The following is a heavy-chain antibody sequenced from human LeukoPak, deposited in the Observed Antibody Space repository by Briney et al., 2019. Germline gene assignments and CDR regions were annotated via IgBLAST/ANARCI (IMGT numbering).Heavy chain of an antibody. CDR2: IYYSGST. J-gene: IGHJ4*02. CDR3: ASYVYGDYYFDY. CDR1: GVSVSGYY. V-gene: IGHV4-59*08. Sequence: SETLSLTCSVSGVSVSGYYWSWIRQPPGKGLEWIGYIYYSGSTNYNPSLKSRVTISVDTSKNQFSLKLSSVTAADTAVYYCASYVYGDYYFDYWGQGTLVTVSS. D-gene: IGHD4-17*01.